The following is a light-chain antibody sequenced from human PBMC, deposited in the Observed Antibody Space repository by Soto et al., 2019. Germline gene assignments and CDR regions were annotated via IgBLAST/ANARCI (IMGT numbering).Light chain of an antibody. CDR3: QQYENLPT. V-gene: IGKV1-33*01. CDR1: QDTSNY. CDR2: DAS. J-gene: IGKJ5*01. Sequence: IQMTQFPSSLSASVRDRVTVTCRASQDTSNYLNWYQQKPGKAPKLLIFDASNLETGVPSRFRGSGSGTDFTFTISRLQPEDIATYYCQQYENLPTFGQGTRLEIK.